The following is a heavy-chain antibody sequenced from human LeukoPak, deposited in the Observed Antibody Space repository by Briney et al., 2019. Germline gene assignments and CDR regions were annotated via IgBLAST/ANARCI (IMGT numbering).Heavy chain of an antibody. V-gene: IGHV3-48*03. CDR2: ISSSGSTI. J-gene: IGHJ4*02. Sequence: PGGSLRLSCAASGFTFSSYGMNWVRRAPGKGLEWVSYISSSGSTIYYADSVKGRFTISRDNAKNSLYLQMNSLRAEDTAVYYCAREVLNVDTAMVTGIKGYDYWGQGTLVTVSS. CDR3: AREVLNVDTAMVTGIKGYDY. D-gene: IGHD5-18*01. CDR1: GFTFSSYG.